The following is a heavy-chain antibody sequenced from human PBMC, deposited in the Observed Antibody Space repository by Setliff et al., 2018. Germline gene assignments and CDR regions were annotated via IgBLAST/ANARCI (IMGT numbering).Heavy chain of an antibody. CDR1: GFTFSRYD. J-gene: IGHJ4*02. Sequence: GGSLRLSCAASGFTFSRYDIHWVRQVTGKGLEWVSGTAAAGDTYYADSVKGRFTISRDNAKNSLYLQMNSLRAEDTAVYYCVRAFWTYSDYASLACFDYWGQGALVTVSS. CDR3: VRAFWTYSDYASLACFDY. CDR2: TAAAGDT. V-gene: IGHV3-13*04. D-gene: IGHD5-12*01.